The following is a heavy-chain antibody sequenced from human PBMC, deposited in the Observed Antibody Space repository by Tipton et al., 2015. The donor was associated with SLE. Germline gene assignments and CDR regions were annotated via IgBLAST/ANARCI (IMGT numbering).Heavy chain of an antibody. J-gene: IGHJ6*03. Sequence: LRLSCTVSGGSISSYYWSWIRQPPGKGLEWIGYIYHSGRTYYNPSLKSRVTISVDTSKNQFSLKLSSVTAADTAVYYCARIGAYTSSWYYYYMDVWGKGTTVTVSS. D-gene: IGHD6-13*01. V-gene: IGHV4-59*01. CDR3: ARIGAYTSSWYYYYMDV. CDR2: IYHSGRT. CDR1: GGSISSYY.